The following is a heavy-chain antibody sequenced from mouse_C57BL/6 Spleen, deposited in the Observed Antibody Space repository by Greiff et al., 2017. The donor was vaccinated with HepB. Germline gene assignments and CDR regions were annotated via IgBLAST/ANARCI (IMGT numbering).Heavy chain of an antibody. CDR1: GFTFSSYA. Sequence: EVQLVESGGGLVKPGGSLKLSCAASGFTFSSYAMSWVRQTPEKRLEWVATISDGGSYTYYPDNVKGRFTISRDNAKNNLYLQMSHLKSEDTAMYYCARDSYYGSSYGWYFDVWGTGTTVTVSS. D-gene: IGHD1-1*01. V-gene: IGHV5-4*01. CDR3: ARDSYYGSSYGWYFDV. CDR2: ISDGGSYT. J-gene: IGHJ1*03.